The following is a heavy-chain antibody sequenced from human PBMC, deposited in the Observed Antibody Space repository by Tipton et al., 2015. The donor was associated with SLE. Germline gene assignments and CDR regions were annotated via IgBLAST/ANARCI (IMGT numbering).Heavy chain of an antibody. V-gene: IGHV4-59*12. Sequence: TLSLTCTVSGGSISSYYWSWIRQPPGKGLEWIGYIYYSGSTNYNPSLKSRVTISVDTSKNQFSLKLSSVTAADTAVYYCAREGGVLPFDPWGQGTLVTVSS. CDR2: IYYSGST. D-gene: IGHD3-16*01. CDR1: GGSISSYY. CDR3: AREGGVLPFDP. J-gene: IGHJ5*02.